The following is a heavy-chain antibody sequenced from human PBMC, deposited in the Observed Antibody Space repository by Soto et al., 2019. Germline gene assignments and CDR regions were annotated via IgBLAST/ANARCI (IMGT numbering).Heavy chain of an antibody. Sequence: ASVKVSCKAYGYTFTRYGMHWVRQAPGQRLEWMGWINAGNGNTKYSQKFQGRVTITTDTSASTAYMELSSLRSEDTAVYYCARDGAVAGDSNFGCRGQVTRVIVCS. CDR3: ARDGAVAGDSNFGC. V-gene: IGHV1-3*01. D-gene: IGHD6-19*01. CDR1: GYTFTRYG. CDR2: INAGNGNT. J-gene: IGHJ4*02.